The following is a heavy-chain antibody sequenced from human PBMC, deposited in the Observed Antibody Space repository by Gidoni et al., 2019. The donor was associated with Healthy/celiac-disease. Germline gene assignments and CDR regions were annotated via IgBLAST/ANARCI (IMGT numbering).Heavy chain of an antibody. J-gene: IGHJ4*02. D-gene: IGHD1-20*01. Sequence: EVQLVESGGGLVKPGGSLRISCAASGFPFSNDWMSWVRQAPGKGLEWVGRIKSKTDGGTTDYAAPVKGRFTISRDDSKNTLYLQMNSLKTEDTAVYYCTTDANNPNSWDYFDYWGQGTLVTVSS. CDR3: TTDANNPNSWDYFDY. V-gene: IGHV3-15*01. CDR1: GFPFSNDW. CDR2: IKSKTDGGTT.